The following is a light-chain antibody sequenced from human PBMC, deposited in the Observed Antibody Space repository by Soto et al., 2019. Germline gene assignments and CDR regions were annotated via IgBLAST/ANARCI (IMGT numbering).Light chain of an antibody. CDR2: WAS. Sequence: DIVMTQSPDSLAVSLGERATINCKSSQSVLFSSNNKNYLAWYQQKPGQPPKLLIYWASTRESGVPDRFSGSGSGTDFTLTISSLLAEDAAVYYCQQFDNTPYTFGQGTKVEIK. CDR1: QSVLFSSNNKNY. CDR3: QQFDNTPYT. J-gene: IGKJ2*01. V-gene: IGKV4-1*01.